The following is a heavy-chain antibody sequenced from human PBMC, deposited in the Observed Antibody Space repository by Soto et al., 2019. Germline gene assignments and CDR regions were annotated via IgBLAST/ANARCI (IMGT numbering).Heavy chain of an antibody. CDR3: VKQAHGLDGVAFDY. CDR1: GCIFSEST. D-gene: IGHD2-15*01. V-gene: IGHV3-64D*06. CDR2: VSTSGRST. J-gene: IGHJ4*02. Sequence: XGSLRLSCSAAGCIFSESTIYWVRQVPGKGLEAISAVSTSGRSTYYADSVKDRFTISRDNSKNTLFLQMGSLRPEDTAIYYCVKQAHGLDGVAFDYWGQGTQVTVSS.